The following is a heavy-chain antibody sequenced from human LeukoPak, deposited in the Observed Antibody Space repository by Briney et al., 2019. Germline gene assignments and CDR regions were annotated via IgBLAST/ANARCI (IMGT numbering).Heavy chain of an antibody. CDR3: ARNMIEQLVVGGIRFDP. J-gene: IGHJ5*02. V-gene: IGHV1-18*01. Sequence: GASVKVSCKASGYTFTSYGISWVRQAPGQGLEWMGWISAYNGNTNYAQKLQGRVTMTTDTSTSTAYMELRSLRSDDTAVYDCARNMIEQLVVGGIRFDPWGQGTLVTVSS. D-gene: IGHD6-6*01. CDR1: GYTFTSYG. CDR2: ISAYNGNT.